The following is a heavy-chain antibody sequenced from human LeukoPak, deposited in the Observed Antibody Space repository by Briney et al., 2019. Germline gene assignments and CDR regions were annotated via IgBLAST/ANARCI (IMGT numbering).Heavy chain of an antibody. J-gene: IGHJ5*02. CDR2: IRYDGSAY. V-gene: IGHV3-33*01. CDR1: GFTFSRYG. Sequence: GRCLRLSCVASGFTFSRYGIHWVRPPPGKGLEWVAVIRYDGSAYSYADSVKGRFTISRDNSKNTLYLQMSSLRAEDTAVYFCARDVWFGDFRWFDPWGQGTLVIVSS. D-gene: IGHD3-10*01. CDR3: ARDVWFGDFRWFDP.